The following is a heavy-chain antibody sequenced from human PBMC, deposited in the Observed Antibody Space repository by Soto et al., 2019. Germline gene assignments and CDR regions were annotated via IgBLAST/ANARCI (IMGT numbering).Heavy chain of an antibody. CDR2: MYDSGNT. V-gene: IGHV4-31*03. D-gene: IGHD2-8*02. Sequence: LSETLSLTCTVSGDSISGGAYYWSWIRQHPGKGLEWIGYMYDSGNTYYNPSLKSRVTISVDTSKNQFSLKLRSVTAADTAVYYCAISMTLVLPEPFFHSWGQGTLVTVSS. CDR3: AISMTLVLPEPFFHS. CDR1: GDSISGGAYY. J-gene: IGHJ4*02.